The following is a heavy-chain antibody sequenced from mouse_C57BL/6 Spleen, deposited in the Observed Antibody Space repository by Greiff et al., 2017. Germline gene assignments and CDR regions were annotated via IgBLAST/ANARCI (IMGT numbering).Heavy chain of an antibody. V-gene: IGHV1-59*01. J-gene: IGHJ2*01. Sequence: VQLQQPGAELVRPGTSVKLSCKASGYTFTSYWMHWVKQRPGQGLEWIGVIDPSDSYTNYNQKFKGKATLTVDTSSSTAYMQLSSLTSEDSAVYYCARRGRKSFDYWGQGTTLTVSS. CDR2: IDPSDSYT. CDR1: GYTFTSYW. CDR3: ARRGRKSFDY. D-gene: IGHD3-3*01.